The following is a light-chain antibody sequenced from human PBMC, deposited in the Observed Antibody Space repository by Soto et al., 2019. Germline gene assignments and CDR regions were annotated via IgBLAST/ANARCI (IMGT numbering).Light chain of an antibody. Sequence: EIVLTQSPGTLSLSPGERATLSCRASQSVSSNYLAWYQHKPGQAPRLLIYGASNKATGIPGRFSASASGTDFTLTISRLEPEDFAVYYCQQYGRSSLTFGGGTKV. V-gene: IGKV3-20*01. CDR1: QSVSSNY. J-gene: IGKJ4*01. CDR3: QQYGRSSLT. CDR2: GAS.